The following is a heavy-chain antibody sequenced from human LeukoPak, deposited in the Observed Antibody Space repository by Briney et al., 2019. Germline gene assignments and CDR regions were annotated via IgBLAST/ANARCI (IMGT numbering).Heavy chain of an antibody. CDR3: TRLLNQWSDI. CDR2: ISSSSSYI. D-gene: IGHD2-15*01. Sequence: RGSLRLSCAASGFTFSSYSMNWVRQAPGKGLEWVSSISSSSSYIYYADSVKGRFTISRDNAKNSLYLQMNSLKTEDTAVYYCTRLLNQWSDIWGQGTMVTVSS. V-gene: IGHV3-21*04. J-gene: IGHJ3*02. CDR1: GFTFSSYS.